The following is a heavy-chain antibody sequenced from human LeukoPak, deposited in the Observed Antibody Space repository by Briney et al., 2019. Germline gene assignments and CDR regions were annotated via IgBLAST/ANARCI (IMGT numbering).Heavy chain of an antibody. CDR2: INPNSGGT. D-gene: IGHD3-3*01. Sequence: ASVKVSCKASAYNFNAYYIHWVRQAPGQVLEWMGWINPNSGGTNYAQKFQGRVTLTRDTSINTVYMEVNRLTSDDTVVYYCARGEWLVLGDHWGEGTPVTVSS. J-gene: IGHJ4*02. V-gene: IGHV1-2*02. CDR3: ARGEWLVLGDH. CDR1: AYNFNAYY.